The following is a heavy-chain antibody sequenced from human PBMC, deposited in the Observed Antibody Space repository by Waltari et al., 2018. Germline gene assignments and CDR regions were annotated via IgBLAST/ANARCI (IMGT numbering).Heavy chain of an antibody. D-gene: IGHD7-27*01. J-gene: IGHJ4*02. Sequence: EVQLVESGGGLIQPGGSLRLSCAASGFTVSSNYINWIRQAPGKGLEWVSIINSDGSTNYADSVQGRFTISRDNSKDTVYLQMNTLRAEDTAIYYCASHWGSVYWGQGTLVTVSS. CDR2: INSDGST. V-gene: IGHV3-53*01. CDR3: ASHWGSVY. CDR1: GFTVSSNY.